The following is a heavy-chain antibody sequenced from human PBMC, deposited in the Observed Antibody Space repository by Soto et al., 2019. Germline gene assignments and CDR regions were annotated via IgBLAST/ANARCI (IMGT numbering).Heavy chain of an antibody. D-gene: IGHD3-10*01. J-gene: IGHJ6*02. CDR2: ISYDGSNK. CDR1: GFTFSSYG. Sequence: GGSLRLSCAASGFTFSSYGMHWVRQAPGKGLEWVAVISYDGSNKYYADSVKGRFTISRDNSKNTLYLQMNSLRAEDTAVYYCAKGLGGTMVRGGIGGMDVWGQGTTVTVSS. V-gene: IGHV3-30*18. CDR3: AKGLGGTMVRGGIGGMDV.